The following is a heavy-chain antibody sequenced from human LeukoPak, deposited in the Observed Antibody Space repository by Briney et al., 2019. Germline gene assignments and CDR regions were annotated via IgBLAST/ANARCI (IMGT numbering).Heavy chain of an antibody. CDR3: ARRYCGGDCYSPYFDY. CDR2: IKQDGSEK. CDR1: GFTFSSYW. Sequence: GGSLRLSCAASGFTFSSYWMSWVRQAPGKGLEWVANIKQDGSEKYYVDSVKGRFAISRDNAKNSLYLQMNSLRAEDTAVYYCARRYCGGDCYSPYFDYWGQGTLVTVSS. D-gene: IGHD2-21*02. J-gene: IGHJ4*02. V-gene: IGHV3-7*01.